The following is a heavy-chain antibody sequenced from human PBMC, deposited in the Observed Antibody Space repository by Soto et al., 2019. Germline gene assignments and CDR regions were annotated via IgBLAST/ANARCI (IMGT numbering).Heavy chain of an antibody. J-gene: IGHJ3*02. Sequence: GGSLRLSCAASGFTFSSYAMSWVRQAPGKGLEWVSAISGSGGSTYYADSVKGRFTISRDNSKNTLYLQMNSLRAEDTALYYCAGPLVAGTLHDAFDIWGQGTMVTVSS. V-gene: IGHV3-23*01. CDR3: AGPLVAGTLHDAFDI. CDR2: ISGSGGST. CDR1: GFTFSSYA. D-gene: IGHD6-19*01.